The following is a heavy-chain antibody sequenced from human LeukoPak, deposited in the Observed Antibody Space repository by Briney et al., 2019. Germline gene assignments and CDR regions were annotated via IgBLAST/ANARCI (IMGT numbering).Heavy chain of an antibody. D-gene: IGHD1-26*01. CDR3: TRLIVGASYYYYYGMDV. V-gene: IGHV3-73*01. CDR1: GFTFSGSA. Sequence: GGSLKLSCAASGFTFSGSAMHWVRQASGKGLEWVGRIRSKANSYATAYAASVKGRFTISRDDSKNTAYLQMNSLKTEDTAVYYCTRLIVGASYYYYYGMDVWGQGTTVTVSS. CDR2: IRSKANSYAT. J-gene: IGHJ6*02.